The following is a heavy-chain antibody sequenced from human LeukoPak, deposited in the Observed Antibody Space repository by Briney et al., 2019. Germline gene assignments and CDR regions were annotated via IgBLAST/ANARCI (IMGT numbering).Heavy chain of an antibody. CDR1: GASFSGFY. V-gene: IGHV4-34*01. CDR3: ARRQGVNPANWGSFDY. J-gene: IGHJ4*02. D-gene: IGHD7-27*01. CDR2: INHSGST. Sequence: SETLSLTCAVYGASFSGFYWSWICQPPGKGLEWIGEINHSGSTNSNPSLKIRVSISVDTSKNQFSLKLSSVTAADAAVYYCARRQGVNPANWGSFDYWGQGTLVTVSS.